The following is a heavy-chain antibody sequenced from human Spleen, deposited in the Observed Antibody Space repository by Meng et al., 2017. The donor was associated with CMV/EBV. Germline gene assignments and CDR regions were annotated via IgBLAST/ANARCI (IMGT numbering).Heavy chain of an antibody. V-gene: IGHV1-2*02. Sequence: ASVKVSCKASGYTFTDYYMHWVRQAPGQGLEWMGWINPGNGDTKYAQRFQGRVTMTRDTSISTAYMELNRLKSDDAAVYYCARESGVAANTWGQGTLVTVSS. D-gene: IGHD4/OR15-4a*01. CDR3: ARESGVAANT. J-gene: IGHJ5*02. CDR1: GYTFTDYY. CDR2: INPGNGDT.